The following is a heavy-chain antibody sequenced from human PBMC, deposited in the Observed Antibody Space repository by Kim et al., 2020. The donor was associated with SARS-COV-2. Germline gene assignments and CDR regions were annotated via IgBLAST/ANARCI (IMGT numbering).Heavy chain of an antibody. Sequence: SQTLSLTCAISGDRVSRNSAAWNWIRQSPSRGLEWLGRTYYRSKWYNDYAVSVKSRITINPDTSKNQLSLQLNSVTPEDTAVYYCARDGDYVLLYAFDIWGQGTMVTVSS. J-gene: IGHJ3*02. CDR1: GDRVSRNSAA. V-gene: IGHV6-1*01. D-gene: IGHD4-17*01. CDR2: TYYRSKWYN. CDR3: ARDGDYVLLYAFDI.